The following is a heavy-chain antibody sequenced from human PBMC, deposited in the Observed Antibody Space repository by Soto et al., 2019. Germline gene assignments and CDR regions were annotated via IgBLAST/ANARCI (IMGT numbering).Heavy chain of an antibody. CDR3: TTDLGYCSSTSCYPDAFDI. D-gene: IGHD2-2*01. V-gene: IGHV3-15*01. J-gene: IGHJ3*02. Sequence: PGGSLRLSCAASGFTFSNAWMSWVRQAPGKGLEWVGRIKSKTDGGTTDYAAPVKGRFTISRDDSKNTLYLQMNSLKTEDTAVYYCTTDLGYCSSTSCYPDAFDIWGQGTMVTVSS. CDR2: IKSKTDGGTT. CDR1: GFTFSNAW.